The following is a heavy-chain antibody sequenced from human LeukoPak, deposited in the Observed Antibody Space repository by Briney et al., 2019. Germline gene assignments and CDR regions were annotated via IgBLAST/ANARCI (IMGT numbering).Heavy chain of an antibody. CDR3: ARGPTISETGYFDY. J-gene: IGHJ4*03. Sequence: SETLSLTCAVYGGSFTGYFWSWIRQSPGEGLQWIAEVNHRGDTNYNPSVKGRVTISVDTSKNQFSLKVTSLTAADTAVYYSARGPTISETGYFDYWGQGTLVTVSS. CDR1: GGSFTGYF. D-gene: IGHD1-1*01. V-gene: IGHV4-34*01. CDR2: VNHRGDT.